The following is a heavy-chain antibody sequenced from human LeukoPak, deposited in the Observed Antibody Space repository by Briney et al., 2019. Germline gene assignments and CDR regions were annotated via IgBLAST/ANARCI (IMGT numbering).Heavy chain of an antibody. V-gene: IGHV3-48*03. CDR3: AREKLHGDFDY. CDR2: ISGSGDII. CDR1: GFSFSSYE. Sequence: GGSLRLSCAASGFSFSSYEMNWVRQTPGKGLEWVSYISGSGDIIRYADSVKGRFTISRDNSESSVSLQMNSLRVEDTAVYYCAREKLHGDFDYWGQGTLVTVSS. J-gene: IGHJ4*02. D-gene: IGHD2-21*01.